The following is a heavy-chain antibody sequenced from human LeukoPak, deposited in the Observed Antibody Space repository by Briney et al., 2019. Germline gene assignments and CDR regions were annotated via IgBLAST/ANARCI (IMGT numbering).Heavy chain of an antibody. Sequence: GGSLRLSCAACGFTFSDYYMSWMRQAPGKGRECGSYINSSGSTIYYADSVKGRFTISRDNAKNSLYLQMTSLRAEDTAVYYCARAKPPSYYYASSGYHFDYWGRGNLATVSA. CDR1: GFTFSDYY. CDR2: INSSGSTI. CDR3: ARAKPPSYYYASSGYHFDY. J-gene: IGHJ4*02. D-gene: IGHD3-22*01. V-gene: IGHV3-11*01.